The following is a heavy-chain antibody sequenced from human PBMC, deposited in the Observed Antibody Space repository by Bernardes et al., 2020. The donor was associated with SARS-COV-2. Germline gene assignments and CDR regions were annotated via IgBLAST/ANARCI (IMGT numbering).Heavy chain of an antibody. J-gene: IGHJ4*02. D-gene: IGHD3-16*01. Sequence: SETLSLTCTVSGGSISSGTHYWAWIRQPQGEGLEWIASIFFTGSSYYNPSLKSRFTMSVDTSKNQFSLNLSSVTAADTAVYHCERVSNASPYYFDSWGQGALVTVSS. CDR3: ERVSNASPYYFDS. CDR1: GGSISSGTHY. V-gene: IGHV4-39*01. CDR2: IFFTGSS.